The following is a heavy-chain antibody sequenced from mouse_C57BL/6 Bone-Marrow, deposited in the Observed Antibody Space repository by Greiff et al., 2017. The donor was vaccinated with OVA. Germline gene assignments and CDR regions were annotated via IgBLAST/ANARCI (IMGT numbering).Heavy chain of an antibody. J-gene: IGHJ3*01. CDR3: ARWGDYDGEAY. Sequence: QVQLQQSGAELVMPGASVKLSCKASGYTFTSYWMHWVKQRPGQGLEWIGEIDPSDSYTNYNQKFKGKSTLTVDKSSSTAYMQLSSLTSEDSAVYYCARWGDYDGEAYWGQGTLVTVSA. CDR1: GYTFTSYW. V-gene: IGHV1-69*01. CDR2: IDPSDSYT. D-gene: IGHD2-4*01.